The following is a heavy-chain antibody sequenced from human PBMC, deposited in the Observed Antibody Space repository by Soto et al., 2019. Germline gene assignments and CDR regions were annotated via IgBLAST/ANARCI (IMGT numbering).Heavy chain of an antibody. CDR3: ARDRFWGANYDSSGYYYYYYGMDV. D-gene: IGHD3-22*01. V-gene: IGHV4-4*07. CDR2: IYTSGST. CDR1: GGSISSYY. J-gene: IGHJ6*02. Sequence: PSETLSLTCTVSGGSISSYYWSWIRQPAGKGLEWIGRIYTSGSTNYNPSLKSRVTMSVDTSKNQFSLKLSSVTAADTAVYYCARDRFWGANYDSSGYYYYYYGMDVWGQGTTVTVSS.